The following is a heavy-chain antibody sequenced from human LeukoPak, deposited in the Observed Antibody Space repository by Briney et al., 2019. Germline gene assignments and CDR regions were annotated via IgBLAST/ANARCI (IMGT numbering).Heavy chain of an antibody. J-gene: IGHJ6*03. V-gene: IGHV3-21*01. CDR1: GFTIETYT. CDR2: ISSSSSYI. CDR3: ARDRLLEDRDYHYYYYMDV. Sequence: GGSLRLSCVASGFTIETYTLNWVRQAPGKGLEWVSSISSSSSYIYYADSVKGRFTISRDNAKNSLSLQMNSLRAEDTAVYYCARDRLLEDRDYHYYYYMDVWGVGTTVTVSS. D-gene: IGHD1-1*01.